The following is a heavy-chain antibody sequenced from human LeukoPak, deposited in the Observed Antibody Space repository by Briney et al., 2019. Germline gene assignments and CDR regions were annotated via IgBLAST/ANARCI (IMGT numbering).Heavy chain of an antibody. V-gene: IGHV3-48*01. CDR3: ARSGDPDY. Sequence: QTGGSLGLSCAASGFTFSNYNMNWVRQAPGKGLEWVSYISSSSSTIFYADSMKGRFTISRDNAKNSLYLQMNSLRAEDTAVYYCARSGDPDYWGQGTLVTVSS. J-gene: IGHJ4*02. CDR1: GFTFSNYN. D-gene: IGHD2-21*02. CDR2: ISSSSSTI.